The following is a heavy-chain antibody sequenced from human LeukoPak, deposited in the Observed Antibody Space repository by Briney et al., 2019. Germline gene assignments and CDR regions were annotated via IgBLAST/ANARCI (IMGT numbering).Heavy chain of an antibody. D-gene: IGHD3-16*01. CDR1: GITFTSSS. V-gene: IGHV3-21*01. CDR2: ISSSGAYV. CDR3: ARADTLGGYYFDN. Sequence: PGGSLRLSCAASGITFTSSSMTWVRQAPGKGLEWVSSISSSGAYVYFADSLKGRFTISRDNTKNSLYLQMNSLRAEDTAVYYCARADTLGGYYFDNWGQGTLVTVSS. J-gene: IGHJ4*02.